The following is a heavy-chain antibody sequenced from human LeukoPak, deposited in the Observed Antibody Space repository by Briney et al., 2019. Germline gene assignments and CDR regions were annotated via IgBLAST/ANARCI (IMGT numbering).Heavy chain of an antibody. Sequence: PGGSLRLSCAASGFTFSSYAMSWVRQAPGKGLEWVSAISGSGGSTYYADPVKGRFTISRDNSKNTLYLQMNSLRAEDTAVYYCAKDLGGSYYPFDYWGQGTLVTVSS. CDR2: ISGSGGST. V-gene: IGHV3-23*01. J-gene: IGHJ4*02. D-gene: IGHD3-10*01. CDR3: AKDLGGSYYPFDY. CDR1: GFTFSSYA.